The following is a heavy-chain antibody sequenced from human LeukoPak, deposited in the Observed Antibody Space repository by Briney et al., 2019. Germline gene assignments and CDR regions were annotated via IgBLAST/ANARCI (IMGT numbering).Heavy chain of an antibody. CDR1: GFTFSSYS. J-gene: IGHJ4*02. CDR3: ARDLTEWGVTTSCFDY. D-gene: IGHD4-17*01. Sequence: PGGSLRLSCAASGFTFSSYSMNWVRQAPGKGLEWVSYISSSSSTIYYADSVKGRFTISRDSAENSLYLQMNSLRDEDTAVYYCARDLTEWGVTTSCFDYWGQGTLVTVSS. V-gene: IGHV3-48*02. CDR2: ISSSSSTI.